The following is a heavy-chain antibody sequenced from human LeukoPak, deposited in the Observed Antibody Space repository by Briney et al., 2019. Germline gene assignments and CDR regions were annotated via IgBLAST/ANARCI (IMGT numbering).Heavy chain of an antibody. V-gene: IGHV4-59*08. CDR3: ARGPNPGSYNYYFDY. J-gene: IGHJ4*02. Sequence: SETLSLTCTVSGGSISSYYWSWIRQPPGKGLEWIGYIYYSGSTNYNPSLKSRVTISVDTSKNQFSLKLSSVTAADTAVYYCARGPNPGSYNYYFDYWGQGTLVTVSS. D-gene: IGHD3-10*01. CDR2: IYYSGST. CDR1: GGSISSYY.